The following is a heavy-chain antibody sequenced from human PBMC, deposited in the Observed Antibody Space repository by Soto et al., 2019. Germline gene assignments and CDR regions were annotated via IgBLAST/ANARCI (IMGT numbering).Heavy chain of an antibody. V-gene: IGHV3-48*03. J-gene: IGHJ6*02. D-gene: IGHD2-15*01. CDR1: GFTFSSYE. CDR2: ISSSGSTI. Sequence: PGGSLRLSCAASGFTFSSYEMNWVRQAPGKGLEWVSYISSSGSTIYYADSVKGRFTIAKDNAKNSLYLQMNILRAEDTAVYYGARVSVVAATGYGMDAWGQGTTVTVS. CDR3: ARVSVVAATGYGMDA.